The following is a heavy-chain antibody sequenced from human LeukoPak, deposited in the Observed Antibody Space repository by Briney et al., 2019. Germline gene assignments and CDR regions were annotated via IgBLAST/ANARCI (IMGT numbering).Heavy chain of an antibody. CDR1: GYTFTSYY. J-gene: IGHJ4*02. D-gene: IGHD3-22*01. CDR2: INPNSGGT. V-gene: IGHV1-2*06. CDR3: ARASGRVVVTSFDY. Sequence: ASVKVSCKASGYTFTSYYMHWVRQAHGQGLEWMGRINPNSGGTNYAQKFQGRVTMTRDTSISTAYMELSRLRSDDTAVYYCARASGRVVVTSFDYWGQGTLVTVSS.